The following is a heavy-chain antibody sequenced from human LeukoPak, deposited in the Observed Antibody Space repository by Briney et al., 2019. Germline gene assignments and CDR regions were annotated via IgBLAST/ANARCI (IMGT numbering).Heavy chain of an antibody. V-gene: IGHV3-48*04. CDR1: GFTFNSFS. CDR3: ARGAWSSMAAPLDY. CDR2: IISTSSTI. J-gene: IGHJ4*02. D-gene: IGHD6-6*01. Sequence: PGGSLRLSCAASGFTFNSFSMSWVRQAPGKGLEWLSYIISTSSTIFYADPVKGRFTTSRDNAKNSLYLQMNGLRAEDTAVYYCARGAWSSMAAPLDYWGQGTLVTVSS.